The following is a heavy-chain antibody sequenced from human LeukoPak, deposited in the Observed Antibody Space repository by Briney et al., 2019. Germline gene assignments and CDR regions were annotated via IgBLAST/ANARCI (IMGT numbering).Heavy chain of an antibody. CDR2: ISSSGSTI. V-gene: IGHV3-48*03. Sequence: PGGSLRLSCAASGFTFSSYEMNWVRQAPGKGLEWVSYISSSGSTIYYADSVKGRFTISRDNAKNSLYLQMNSLRAEDTAVYYCARYCSSTSCYASDAFDIWGQGIMVTVSS. J-gene: IGHJ3*02. CDR3: ARYCSSTSCYASDAFDI. CDR1: GFTFSSYE. D-gene: IGHD2-2*01.